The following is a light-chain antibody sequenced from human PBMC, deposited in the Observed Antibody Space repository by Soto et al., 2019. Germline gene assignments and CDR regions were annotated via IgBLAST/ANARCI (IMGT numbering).Light chain of an antibody. CDR3: QQSYSNTLT. V-gene: IGKV1-39*01. Sequence: DIQMTQSPSSLSASVGDSVTISCRASQAINSFVNWYQQKPGKAPKLLIYAASSLQSGVPSRFSGSGAATDFTLTISGLQSEDCATYFCQQSYSNTLTFGGGTKVEIK. CDR1: QAINSF. J-gene: IGKJ4*01. CDR2: AAS.